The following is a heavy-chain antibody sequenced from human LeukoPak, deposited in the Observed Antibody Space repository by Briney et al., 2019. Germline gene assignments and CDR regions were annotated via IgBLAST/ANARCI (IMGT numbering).Heavy chain of an antibody. J-gene: IGHJ5*02. CDR2: ISSSSNYI. CDR1: GSTFSSYS. D-gene: IGHD2-2*01. CDR3: ASLALPLFDP. Sequence: GGSLRLSCAASGSTFSSYSMNWVRQAPGKGLEWVSSISSSSNYIYYADSVKGRFTISRDNAKNSLYLQMNSLRAEDTAVYYCASLALPLFDPWGQGTLVTVSS. V-gene: IGHV3-21*01.